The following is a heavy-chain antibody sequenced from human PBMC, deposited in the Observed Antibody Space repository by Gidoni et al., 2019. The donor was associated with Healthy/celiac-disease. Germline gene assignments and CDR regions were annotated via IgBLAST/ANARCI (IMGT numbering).Heavy chain of an antibody. CDR1: GFTFSSYG. D-gene: IGHD6-19*01. Sequence: QVQLVESGGGVVPPGRSLRLSCAASGFTFSSYGMPWVRQAPGKGLEWVAVIWYDGSNKYYADSVKGRFTISRDNSKNTLYLQMNSLRAEDTAVYYCARDLAVAGPFDYWGQGTLVTVSS. CDR3: ARDLAVAGPFDY. CDR2: IWYDGSNK. J-gene: IGHJ4*02. V-gene: IGHV3-33*01.